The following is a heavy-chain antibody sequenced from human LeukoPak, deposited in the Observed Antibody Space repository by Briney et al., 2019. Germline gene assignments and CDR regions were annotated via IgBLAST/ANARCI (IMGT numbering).Heavy chain of an antibody. J-gene: IGHJ4*02. Sequence: ASVKVSCKTSGYTFIDYYVHWVRKAPGQGLEWLGWINPNSGGTSNAQMLQGRVTLTRDTSINTAYMELRRLTSDDTAVYYCARDFIRGSSFAYRLLESWGQGTPVIVSS. V-gene: IGHV1-2*02. CDR2: INPNSGGT. CDR3: ARDFIRGSSFAYRLLES. CDR1: GYTFIDYY. D-gene: IGHD5-18*01.